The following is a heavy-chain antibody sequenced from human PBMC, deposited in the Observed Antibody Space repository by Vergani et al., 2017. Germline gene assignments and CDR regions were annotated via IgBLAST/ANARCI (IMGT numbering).Heavy chain of an antibody. D-gene: IGHD3-10*01. CDR2: INTNTGNP. CDR1: GYTFTSYA. CDR3: ARDMRLLWFVELSSFDP. V-gene: IGHV7-4-1*02. Sequence: QVQLVQSGSELKKPGASVKVSCKASGYTFTSYAMNWVRQAPGQGLEWMGWINTNTGNPTYAQGFTGRFVFYLDTSVSTAYLQISSLKAEDTAVYYCARDMRLLWFVELSSFDPWGQGTLVTVSS. J-gene: IGHJ5*02.